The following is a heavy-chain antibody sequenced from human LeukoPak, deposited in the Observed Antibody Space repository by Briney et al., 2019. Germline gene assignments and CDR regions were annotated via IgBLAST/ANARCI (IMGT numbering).Heavy chain of an antibody. CDR3: ARQPLVRGTTYGMDV. CDR2: IYYSGCT. D-gene: IGHD2-2*01. CDR1: GGSIRSYY. Sequence: NPSETLSLTCTVSGGSIRSYYWSWIRQPPGKGLEWIGNIYYSGCTNLRPSLKSPVNLSVDTSKNQFSLKLSSVTAADTAVYYCARQPLVRGTTYGMDVWGQGTTVTVS. J-gene: IGHJ6*02. V-gene: IGHV4-59*08.